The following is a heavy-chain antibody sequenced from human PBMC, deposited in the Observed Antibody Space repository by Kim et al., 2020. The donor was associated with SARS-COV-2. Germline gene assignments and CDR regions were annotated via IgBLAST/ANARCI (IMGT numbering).Heavy chain of an antibody. D-gene: IGHD5-12*01. CDR3: ARDSRRDGYNPYYGMDV. V-gene: IGHV3-11*06. CDR1: GFTFSDYY. Sequence: GGSLRLSCAASGFTFSDYYMSWIRQAPGKGLVWVSYISSSSSYTNYADSVKGRFTISRDNAKNSLYLQMNSRRAEDTAVYYCARDSRRDGYNPYYGMDVWGQGTTVTVSS. CDR2: ISSSSSYT. J-gene: IGHJ6*02.